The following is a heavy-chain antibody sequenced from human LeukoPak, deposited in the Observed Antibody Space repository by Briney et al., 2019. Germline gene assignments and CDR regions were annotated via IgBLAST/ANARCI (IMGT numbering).Heavy chain of an antibody. CDR2: ISWNSGSI. CDR1: GFTFDDYA. V-gene: IGHV3-9*01. J-gene: IGHJ4*02. D-gene: IGHD3-10*01. CDR3: AKCYYGSGSYYNPHYFDY. Sequence: GGSLRLSCAAPGFTFDDYAMHWVRQAPGKGLEWVSGISWNSGSIGYADSVKGRFTISRDNAKNSLYLQMNSLRAEDTALYYCAKCYYGSGSYYNPHYFDYWGQGTLVTVSS.